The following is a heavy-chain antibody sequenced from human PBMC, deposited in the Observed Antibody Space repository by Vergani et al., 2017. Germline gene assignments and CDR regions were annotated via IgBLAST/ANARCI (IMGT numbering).Heavy chain of an antibody. CDR1: GYSISSGYY. CDR3: ARLRDFWGGYYTGSDSFDI. J-gene: IGHJ3*02. Sequence: QVQLQESGPGLVKPSETLSLTCAVSGYSISSGYYWGWIRQPPGKGLEWIGSIYHSGSTYYNPSLKSRVTISVDTSKNPFSLKLSSVTAADTAVYYCARLRDFWGGYYTGSDSFDIWGQGTMVTVSS. V-gene: IGHV4-38-2*01. D-gene: IGHD3-3*01. CDR2: IYHSGST.